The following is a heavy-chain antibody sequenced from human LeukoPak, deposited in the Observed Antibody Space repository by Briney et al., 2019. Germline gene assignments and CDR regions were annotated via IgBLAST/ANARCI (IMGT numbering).Heavy chain of an antibody. V-gene: IGHV3-30*18. D-gene: IGHD3-22*01. J-gene: IGHJ4*02. Sequence: PGGSLRLSCAASGFTFSSYGMHWVRQAPGKGLEWVAVISYDGSNKYYADSVKGRFTISRDNSKNTLYLQMNSLRAEDTAVYYCAKDQYLPHDSSGSLDYWGRGTLVTVSS. CDR1: GFTFSSYG. CDR2: ISYDGSNK. CDR3: AKDQYLPHDSSGSLDY.